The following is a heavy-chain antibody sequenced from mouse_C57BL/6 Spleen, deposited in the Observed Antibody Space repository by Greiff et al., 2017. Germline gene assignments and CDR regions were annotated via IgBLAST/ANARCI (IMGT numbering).Heavy chain of an antibody. CDR2: IYPGDGDT. D-gene: IGHD3-2*02. Sequence: QVQLKQSGPELVKPGASVKISCKASGYAFSSSWMNWVKQRPGKGLEWIGRIYPGDGDTNYNGKFKGKATLTADKSSSTAYMQLSSLTSEDSAVYFCARLRGSGYFDYWGQGTTLTVSS. CDR1: GYAFSSSW. J-gene: IGHJ2*01. CDR3: ARLRGSGYFDY. V-gene: IGHV1-82*01.